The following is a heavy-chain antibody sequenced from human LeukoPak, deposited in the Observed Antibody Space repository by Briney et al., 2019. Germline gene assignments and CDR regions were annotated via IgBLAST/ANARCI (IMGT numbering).Heavy chain of an antibody. CDR3: AELGITMIGGV. CDR2: ISSSGSTI. Sequence: RPGGSLTLACAAAGFTSSSYAMNWGRQAPGGGLEWVSYISSSGSTIYYADSVKGRFTISRDNAKNSLYLQMNSLRAEDTAVYYCAELGITMIGGVWGKGTTVTISS. V-gene: IGHV3-48*03. CDR1: GFTSSSYA. D-gene: IGHD3-10*02. J-gene: IGHJ6*04.